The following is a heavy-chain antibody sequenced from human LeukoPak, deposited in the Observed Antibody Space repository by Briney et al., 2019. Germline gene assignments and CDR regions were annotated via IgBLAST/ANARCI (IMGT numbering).Heavy chain of an antibody. J-gene: IGHJ6*04. V-gene: IGHV3-30*04. CDR2: ISYDGTNK. Sequence: PGRSLRLSCAASGFTFSRYAMHRVRQAPGKGLEWVAVISYDGTNKYFADSVKGRFTISRDNSRNTLYLQMNSLRAEDTAVYFCARDLDSGSLYYYGMDVWGKGTTVTVSS. CDR3: ARDLDSGSLYYYGMDV. CDR1: GFTFSRYA. D-gene: IGHD3-10*01.